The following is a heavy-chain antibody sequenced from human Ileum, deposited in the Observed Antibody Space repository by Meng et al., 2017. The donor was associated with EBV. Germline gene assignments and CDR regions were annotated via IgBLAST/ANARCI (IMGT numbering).Heavy chain of an antibody. J-gene: IGHJ4*02. V-gene: IGHV3-30*18. CDR2: ISYDENIK. Sequence: QVRLVESWGGVVQPGRSLRVSCEASGFSFDTFDMHWARQAPGKGLEWVAVISYDENIKFYADSVKGRFTISRDNSKNTLYLQLNSLRPDDTAFYYCTNLSFWGQGTLVTVSS. CDR1: GFSFDTFD. D-gene: IGHD2/OR15-2a*01. CDR3: TNLSF.